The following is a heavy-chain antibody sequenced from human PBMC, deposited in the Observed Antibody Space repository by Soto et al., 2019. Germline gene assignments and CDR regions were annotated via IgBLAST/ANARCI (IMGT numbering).Heavy chain of an antibody. CDR1: GGSISRYY. Sequence: QVRLQESGPGLVKPSETLSLTCTVSGGSISRYYWSCIRQPPGKELEWIGYMDNTGSTIYNPSLNSRVTIAVDTSKNQFSLRLNSVTAADTAVYYCARDLWGYCGADCYPLDVWGQGTTVTVSS. J-gene: IGHJ6*02. CDR3: ARDLWGYCGADCYPLDV. D-gene: IGHD2-21*02. CDR2: MDNTGST. V-gene: IGHV4-59*01.